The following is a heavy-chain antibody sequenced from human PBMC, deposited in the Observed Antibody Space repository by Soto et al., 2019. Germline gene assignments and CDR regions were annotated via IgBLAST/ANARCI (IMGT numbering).Heavy chain of an antibody. D-gene: IGHD6-19*01. J-gene: IGHJ4*02. CDR2: IYYSGST. Sequence: QLQLQESGPGLVKPSETLSLTCTVSGGSISSSSYYWGWIRQPPGKGLEWIGSIYYSGSTYYNPSLKSRVTISLDTSKHQFSLKLSSVTAADTAVYYCARQLAVAGPERYFDYWGQGTLVTVSS. V-gene: IGHV4-39*01. CDR3: ARQLAVAGPERYFDY. CDR1: GGSISSSSYY.